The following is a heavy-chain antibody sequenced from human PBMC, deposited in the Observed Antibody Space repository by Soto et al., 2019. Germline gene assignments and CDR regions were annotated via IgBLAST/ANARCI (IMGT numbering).Heavy chain of an antibody. CDR2: MSGSGGST. Sequence: GGSLRLSCSASGFTFSSYAMSWVRQAPGKGLEWVSDMSGSGGSTYYADSVKGRFTISRDNSKNTLYLQMNSLRAEDTAVYYCAKIKSAGTIVDYWGQGTLVTVSS. CDR1: GFTFSSYA. D-gene: IGHD1-7*01. V-gene: IGHV3-23*01. J-gene: IGHJ4*02. CDR3: AKIKSAGTIVDY.